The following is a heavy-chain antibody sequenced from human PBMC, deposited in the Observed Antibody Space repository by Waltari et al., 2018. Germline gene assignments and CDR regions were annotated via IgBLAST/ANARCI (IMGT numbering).Heavy chain of an antibody. CDR3: ARDLSSGGWSLEFDF. CDR2: ISAHSGNT. D-gene: IGHD6-19*01. Sequence: QVLLVQSGAEVKRPGASVKVSCKASGYTFNKYGITWVRQAPGQGLEWMGWISAHSGNTEYAQMFQGRVSMTTDTSTTTAYLELRSLRSNDTAVYYCARDLSSGGWSLEFDFWGHGTLVTVSS. CDR1: GYTFNKYG. V-gene: IGHV1-18*04. J-gene: IGHJ4*01.